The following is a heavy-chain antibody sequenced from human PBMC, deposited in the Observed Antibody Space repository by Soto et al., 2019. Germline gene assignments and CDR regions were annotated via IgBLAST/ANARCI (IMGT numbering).Heavy chain of an antibody. D-gene: IGHD4-17*01. V-gene: IGHV4-30-4*01. CDR3: GRLRWEAEKHHFHH. J-gene: IGHJ1*01. Sequence: SEALSLTCSVSGGSISTADHYWTWIRQPPGKGLEWMGYIYHSGNTHYNPSLKSRITTSIDTSTNRFSLTLTPVTAADKAVYFCGRLRWEAEKHHFHHWAQGALVTVSP. CDR2: IYHSGNT. CDR1: GGSISTADHY.